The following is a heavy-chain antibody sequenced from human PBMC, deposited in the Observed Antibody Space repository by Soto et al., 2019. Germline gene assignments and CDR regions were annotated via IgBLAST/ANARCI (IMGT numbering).Heavy chain of an antibody. Sequence: TSETLSLTCTVSGGSVSSGSYYWSWIRQPPGKGLEWFGYIYYSGSTNYNPSLKSRVTISVDTSKNQFSLKLSSVTAADAAVYYCAPLSVSLSGPYGIHVWGQGTTVTVSS. D-gene: IGHD2-15*01. J-gene: IGHJ6*02. CDR1: GGSVSSGSYY. V-gene: IGHV4-61*01. CDR3: APLSVSLSGPYGIHV. CDR2: IYYSGST.